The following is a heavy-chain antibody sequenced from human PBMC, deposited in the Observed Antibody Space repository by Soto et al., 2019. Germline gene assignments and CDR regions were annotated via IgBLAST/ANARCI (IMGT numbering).Heavy chain of an antibody. D-gene: IGHD5-12*01. Sequence: GGSLRLSCAASGFTFSGYWMHWVRQAPERGLVWVSRINGDGTTTHYADSVKGRFTISRDNAKNTLYLQMNSLRAEDTAVYSCVTSREGYNLVADYWGQGTLVTVSS. CDR2: INGDGTTT. V-gene: IGHV3-74*01. CDR1: GFTFSGYW. CDR3: VTSREGYNLVADY. J-gene: IGHJ4*02.